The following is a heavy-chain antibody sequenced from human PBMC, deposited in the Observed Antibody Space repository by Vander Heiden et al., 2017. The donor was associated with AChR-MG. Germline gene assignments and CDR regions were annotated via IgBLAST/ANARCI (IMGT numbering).Heavy chain of an antibody. V-gene: IGHV3-9*01. D-gene: IGHD3-16*02. J-gene: IGHJ6*02. Sequence: EVQLVESGGGLVQPGRSLRLPCAASGFNFDAYAMHWVRQAPGKGLEWVSGISWKSGSIGYADSVKGRFTISRDNAKNSLYLQMNSLRAEDTALYYCAKEEVIGYYYYYGMDVWGQGTTVTVSS. CDR2: ISWKSGSI. CDR3: AKEEVIGYYYYYGMDV. CDR1: GFNFDAYA.